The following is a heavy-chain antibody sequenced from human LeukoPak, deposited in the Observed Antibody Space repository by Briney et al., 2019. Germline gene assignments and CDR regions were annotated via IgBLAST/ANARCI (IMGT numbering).Heavy chain of an antibody. J-gene: IGHJ1*01. V-gene: IGHV3-23*01. D-gene: IGHD6-6*01. CDR1: GFTFRNYA. CDR2: ISGSGGTT. Sequence: GGSLRLSCAASGFTFRNYAMSWVRQAPGKGLEWVSTISGSGGTTYYADSVKGRFTISRDNSKNTLFLQMNSLRAEDTAVYYCAKGPPSSSAQYFQHWGQGTLVTVSS. CDR3: AKGPPSSSAQYFQH.